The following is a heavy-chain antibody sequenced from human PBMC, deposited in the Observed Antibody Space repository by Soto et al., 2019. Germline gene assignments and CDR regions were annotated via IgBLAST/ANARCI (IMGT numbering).Heavy chain of an antibody. CDR2: INWDDDK. V-gene: IGHV2-70*01. J-gene: IGHJ4*02. D-gene: IGHD3-22*01. Sequence: ESGPTLVNPTQTLTLTCSFSGFSLNTNLMCVGWIRQPPGRALEFLALINWDDDKYYNKSLETRLTISKDTSKNLVVLTMTDVDPVDPATYYCAPIRDSRYRYFDFWGQGALVTVSS. CDR3: APIRDSRYRYFDF. CDR1: GFSLNTNLMC.